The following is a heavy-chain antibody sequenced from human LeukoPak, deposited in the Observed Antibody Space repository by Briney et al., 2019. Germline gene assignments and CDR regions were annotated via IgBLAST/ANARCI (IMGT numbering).Heavy chain of an antibody. D-gene: IGHD3-10*01. CDR3: SRDLSSTAYWELDY. CDR2: VNPKNGDT. Sequence: GASVKVSCKVSGYIFTDYFIHWVRQAPGQGPEWMGRVNPKNGDTYYAQTFQGRVTVTGATSISTAYMDLTTLRSDDTAIYYCSRDLSSTAYWELDYWGQGTLVTVSS. J-gene: IGHJ4*02. V-gene: IGHV1-2*06. CDR1: GYIFTDYF.